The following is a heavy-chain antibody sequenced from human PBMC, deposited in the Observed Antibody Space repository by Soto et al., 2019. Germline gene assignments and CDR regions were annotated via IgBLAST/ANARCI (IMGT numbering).Heavy chain of an antibody. V-gene: IGHV4-59*12. CDR1: GGSISSYY. J-gene: IGHJ4*02. CDR2: IYYSGST. Sequence: SETLSLTCTVSGGSISSYYWSWIRQPPGKGLEWIGYIYYSGSTYYNPSLKSRVTISVDTSKNQFSLKLSSVTAADTAVYYCGREPLDWGQGTLVTVSS. CDR3: GREPLD.